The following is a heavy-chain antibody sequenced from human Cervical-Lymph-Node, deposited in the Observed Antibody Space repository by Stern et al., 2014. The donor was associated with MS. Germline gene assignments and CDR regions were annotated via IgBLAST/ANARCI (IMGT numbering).Heavy chain of an antibody. CDR3: ASSVGELTPEAV. CDR1: GGTFSSYA. V-gene: IGHV1-69*01. CDR2: IIPIFGTA. D-gene: IGHD3-10*01. Sequence: VQLVQSGAEVKKPGSSVRVSCKASGGTFSSYAISWARKAPGQGLEWMGGIIPIFGTANYAQKFQGRVTITADDSTSTAYMEVSSLRSEDTAVYYCASSVGELTPEAVWGQGTTVTVFS. J-gene: IGHJ6*02.